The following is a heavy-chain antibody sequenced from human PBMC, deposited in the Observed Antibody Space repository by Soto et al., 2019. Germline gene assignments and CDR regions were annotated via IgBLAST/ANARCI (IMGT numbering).Heavy chain of an antibody. D-gene: IGHD6-13*01. J-gene: IGHJ3*02. CDR1: GGSINTYY. V-gene: IGHV4-59*08. CDR3: AAALSGTGAFDI. CDR2: IYYSGST. Sequence: QVQLQESGPGLVKPSETLSLTCTVSGGSINTYYWSWIRQPPGKGLEWIGFIYYSGSTNYNPSLKSRVTISLDTSKSQFSLKLSSVTAADTAVYYCAAALSGTGAFDIWGQGTMVTVSS.